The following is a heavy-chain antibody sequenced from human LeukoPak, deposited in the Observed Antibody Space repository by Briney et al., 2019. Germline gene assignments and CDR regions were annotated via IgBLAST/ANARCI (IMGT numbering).Heavy chain of an antibody. V-gene: IGHV3-30*04. D-gene: IGHD6-6*01. CDR3: ARVGRPIDY. J-gene: IGHJ4*02. CDR2: ISYDGSNK. CDR1: GFTFSSYA. Sequence: PGGSLRLSCAASGFTFSSYAMHWVRQAPGKGLEWVAVISYDGSNKYYADSVKGRFTISRDNSKNTLYLQMNSLRAEDTAVYYCARVGRPIDYWGQGTLVTVSS.